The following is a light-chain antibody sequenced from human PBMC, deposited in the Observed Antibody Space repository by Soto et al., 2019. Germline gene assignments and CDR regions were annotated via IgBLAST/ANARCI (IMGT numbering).Light chain of an antibody. CDR3: HQYGGSPTWT. Sequence: EIVLTQSPGTLSLSPGERATLSCRASQTVSSSYLAWYQQKPGQAPRLLMYGTSTRATGVPDRFSASGSGTDFSLTISRLEPEDFAVYYCHQYGGSPTWTFGQGTKVENK. J-gene: IGKJ1*01. CDR2: GTS. V-gene: IGKV3-20*01. CDR1: QTVSSSY.